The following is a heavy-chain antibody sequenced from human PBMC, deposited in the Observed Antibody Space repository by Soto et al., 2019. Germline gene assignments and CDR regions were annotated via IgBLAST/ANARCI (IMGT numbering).Heavy chain of an antibody. J-gene: IGHJ5*02. CDR3: ARETSGDYGS. V-gene: IGHV1-18*01. CDR2: ISTYNANT. Sequence: QVQLVQSGAEVKKPGASVKVSCKASGYTFTTYGISWVRQAPGQGLEWMGWISTYNANTNYAQKHQRRVTMTTDKATSTDYRELRSLRSIATAVYYGARETSGDYGSWGQGTLVTVSS. D-gene: IGHD4-17*01. CDR1: GYTFTTYG.